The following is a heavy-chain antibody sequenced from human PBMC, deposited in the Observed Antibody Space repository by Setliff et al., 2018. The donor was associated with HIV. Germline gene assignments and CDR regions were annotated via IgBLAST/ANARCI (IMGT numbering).Heavy chain of an antibody. CDR2: IYHSGST. V-gene: IGHV4-38-2*01. CDR1: GYSISSGYY. CDR3: AIAGAWQRNALDS. J-gene: IGHJ3*02. D-gene: IGHD5-12*01. Sequence: SETLSLTCAVSGYSISSGYYWGWIRQPPGKGLEWIGSIYHSGSTYYNPSLKSRVTISVATSKNQFSLQLSSVTAANTAVYYCAIAGAWQRNALDSWGQGTMGTVSS.